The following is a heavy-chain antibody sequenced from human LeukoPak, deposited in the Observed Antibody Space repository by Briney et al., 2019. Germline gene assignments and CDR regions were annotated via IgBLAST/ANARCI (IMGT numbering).Heavy chain of an antibody. Sequence: GGSLRLSCAASGFTVSSNYMSWVRQAPGKGLEWVSVIYSGGSTYYADSVKGRFTISRDNSKNTLYLQMNSLRAEDTAVYYCATLHQELPLDYWGQGTLVTVSS. CDR2: IYSGGST. V-gene: IGHV3-53*05. CDR3: ATLHQELPLDY. D-gene: IGHD1-26*01. CDR1: GFTVSSNY. J-gene: IGHJ4*02.